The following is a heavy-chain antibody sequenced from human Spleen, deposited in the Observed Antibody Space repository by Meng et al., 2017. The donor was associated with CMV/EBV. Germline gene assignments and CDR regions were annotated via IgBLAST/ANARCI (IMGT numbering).Heavy chain of an antibody. CDR1: GYTFTSYG. V-gene: IGHV1-69*04. Sequence: SVKVSCKASGYTFTSYGITWVRQAPGQGLEWMGRIIPILGIANYAQKFQGRVTITTDESTTTVYMELSSLRSEDTAVYYCARGPVTRVAYYYGMDVWGQGTTVTVSS. CDR3: ARGPVTRVAYYYGMDV. J-gene: IGHJ6*02. CDR2: IIPILGIA. D-gene: IGHD2-15*01.